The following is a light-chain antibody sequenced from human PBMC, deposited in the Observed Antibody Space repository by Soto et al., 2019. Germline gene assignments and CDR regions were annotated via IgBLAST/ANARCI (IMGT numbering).Light chain of an antibody. CDR2: GVN. Sequence: QSVLTQPRSASGSPGQSLTISCTGTNSDVDDYRSVSWYQQFPGKAPKLVIYGVNQRPSWVPNRFSASNSDNPASLTISVPQTEDQADYYCSSFTGGNTLYVGGTGTKVTVL. V-gene: IGLV2-11*01. CDR3: SSFTGGNTLYV. CDR1: NSDVDDYRS. J-gene: IGLJ1*01.